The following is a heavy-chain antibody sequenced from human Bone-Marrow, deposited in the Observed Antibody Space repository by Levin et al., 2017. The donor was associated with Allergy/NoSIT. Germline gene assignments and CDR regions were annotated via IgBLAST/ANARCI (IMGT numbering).Heavy chain of an antibody. V-gene: IGHV5-51*06. CDR2: MYPGVSDS. CDR1: GYTFNNYW. D-gene: IGHD2-2*02. J-gene: IGHJ4*02. CDR3: ARLKCSSSSCYTGSTHYFDY. Sequence: SCQGSGYTFNNYWIAWVRQMPGKGLEWMGIMYPGVSDSRYSPSLQGQVTISADNSISTAFLQWSSLKASDTAIYYCARLKCSSSSCYTGSTHYFDYWGQGTLVTVSS.